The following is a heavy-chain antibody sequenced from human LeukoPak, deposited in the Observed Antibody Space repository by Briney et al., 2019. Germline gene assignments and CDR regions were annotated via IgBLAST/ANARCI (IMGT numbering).Heavy chain of an antibody. CDR1: GVSVSSNC. J-gene: IGHJ6*02. D-gene: IGHD3-10*01. Sequence: GGSLRLSCAASGVSVSSNCMSWVRQAPGKGLEWVSLIYSDGSAYYADSVKGRFTIARDNSKNTLYLQMNSLRAEDTAVYYCARVERSMARGGDVWGQGTTVTVSS. CDR2: IYSDGSA. V-gene: IGHV3-53*01. CDR3: ARVERSMARGGDV.